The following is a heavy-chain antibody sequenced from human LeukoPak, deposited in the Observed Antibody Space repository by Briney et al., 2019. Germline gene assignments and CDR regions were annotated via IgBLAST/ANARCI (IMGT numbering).Heavy chain of an antibody. CDR2: MNPNSGNT. CDR3: ARGSAGRDCSGGSCYSAAFDI. J-gene: IGHJ3*02. Sequence: ASVKVSCKASGYTFTSYDINWVRQATGQGLEWMGWMNPNSGNTGYAQKFRGRVTMTRNTSISTAYMELSSLRSEDTAVYYCARGSAGRDCSGGSCYSAAFDIWGQGTMVTVSS. CDR1: GYTFTSYD. V-gene: IGHV1-8*01. D-gene: IGHD2-15*01.